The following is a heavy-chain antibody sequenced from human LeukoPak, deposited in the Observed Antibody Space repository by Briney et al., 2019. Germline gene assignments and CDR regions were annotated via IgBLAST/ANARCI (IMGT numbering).Heavy chain of an antibody. CDR1: GGSISSGGYY. CDR2: IYRTGIT. J-gene: IGHJ4*02. Sequence: PSETLSLTCTVSGGSISSGGYYWAWIRQNPGKDLEWIGYIYRTGITYPNPSLKSRVSMSIDTSKNQFSLKLTSVTAADTAVYFCARASWTDFFLDYWGQGTLLSVSS. CDR3: ARASWTDFFLDY. D-gene: IGHD3/OR15-3a*01. V-gene: IGHV4-31*03.